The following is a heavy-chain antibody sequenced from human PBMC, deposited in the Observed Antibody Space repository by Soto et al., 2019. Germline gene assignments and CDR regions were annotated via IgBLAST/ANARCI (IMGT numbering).Heavy chain of an antibody. J-gene: IGHJ4*02. CDR2: ISGGGTGT. D-gene: IGHD3-22*01. CDR1: GFSFNNYA. CDR3: AKGHYYDNVGNWVANQAFDS. Sequence: GGSLRLSCAVSGFSFNNYAMNWVRLAPGKGLEWVSSISGGGTGTYSADAVRGRFTISSDKSRNTVYLQMSSLRAEDTAVYYRAKGHYYDNVGNWVANQAFDSWGQGSLVTVSS. V-gene: IGHV3-23*01.